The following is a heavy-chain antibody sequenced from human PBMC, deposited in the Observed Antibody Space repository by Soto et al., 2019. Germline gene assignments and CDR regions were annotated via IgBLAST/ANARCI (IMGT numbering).Heavy chain of an antibody. D-gene: IGHD1-26*01. CDR1: GFSLYTSGVG. J-gene: IGHJ4*02. Sequence: QIALEESGPTRVKPTQTLAVTCTFSGFSLYTSGVGVGWIRQPPGKALEWLAVIYWDDDKRYSPSLKSRLTITKGPTKHQLVLTIANMDPADPATDYCAHRALYRGSSWDGGYADYWGQGTLVTVSS. CDR3: AHRALYRGSSWDGGYADY. V-gene: IGHV2-5*02. CDR2: IYWDDDK.